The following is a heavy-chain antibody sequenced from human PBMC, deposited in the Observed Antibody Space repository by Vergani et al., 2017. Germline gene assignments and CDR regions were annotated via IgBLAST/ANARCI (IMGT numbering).Heavy chain of an antibody. CDR2: ISGSGGST. CDR3: AGDNDYGDYPFDC. CDR1: GFTFSSYA. D-gene: IGHD4-17*01. V-gene: IGHV3-23*01. J-gene: IGHJ4*02. Sequence: EVQLLESGGGLVQPGGSLRLSCAASGFTFSSYAMSWVRQAPGQGLEWVSAISGSGGSTYYADSVKGRFTISRDNSKNTLYLQMNSLRAEDTAVYYCAGDNDYGDYPFDCGGQGTLVTVSS.